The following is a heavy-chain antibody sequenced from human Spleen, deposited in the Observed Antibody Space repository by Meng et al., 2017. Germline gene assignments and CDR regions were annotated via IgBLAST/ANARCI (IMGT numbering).Heavy chain of an antibody. V-gene: IGHV3-23*01. Sequence: GESLKISCAVSGLTFSSYAVSWVRQAPGKGLEWVSAISGSGGSTYYADSVKGRFTISRDNSKNTLYLQMNSLRAEDTAVYYCARTTSPSNINWPYFDSWGQGTLVTVSS. CDR2: ISGSGGST. J-gene: IGHJ4*02. CDR3: ARTTSPSNINWPYFDS. CDR1: GLTFSSYA. D-gene: IGHD1-1*01.